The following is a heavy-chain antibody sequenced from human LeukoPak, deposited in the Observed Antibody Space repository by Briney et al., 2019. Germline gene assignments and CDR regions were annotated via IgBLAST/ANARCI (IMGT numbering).Heavy chain of an antibody. CDR3: AREGAYGSGRYGLDY. D-gene: IGHD3-10*01. J-gene: IGHJ4*02. CDR2: IYYSGST. CDR1: GGSISSSSYY. Sequence: SETLSLTCTVSGGSISSSSYYWGWIRQPPGKGLEWIGSIYYSGSTYYNPSLKSRVTISVDTSKNQFSLKLSSVTAADTAVYYCAREGAYGSGRYGLDYWGQGTLVTVSS. V-gene: IGHV4-39*07.